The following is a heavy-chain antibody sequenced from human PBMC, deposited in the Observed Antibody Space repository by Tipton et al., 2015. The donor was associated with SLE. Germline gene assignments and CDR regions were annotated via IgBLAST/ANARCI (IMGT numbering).Heavy chain of an antibody. D-gene: IGHD3-22*01. Sequence: SLRLSCVGSGFTFADYVMSWVRQAPGRGLECVSYISSTSNTIYYADSVRGRFTISRDNANNALYLQMNSLTAEDTGVYYCAADSSAYYWGQGTLVTVSS. V-gene: IGHV3-48*01. CDR1: GFTFADYV. J-gene: IGHJ4*02. CDR3: AADSSAYY. CDR2: ISSTSNTI.